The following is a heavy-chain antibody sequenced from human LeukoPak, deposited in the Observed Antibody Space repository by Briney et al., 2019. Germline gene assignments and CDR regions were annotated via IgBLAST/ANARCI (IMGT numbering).Heavy chain of an antibody. V-gene: IGHV1-69*01. Sequence: SVKVSCKASGGTFSSYSISWVRQAPGQGLEWMGGIIPIFGTANYAQKFQGRVTITADESTSTAYMELSSLRSEDTAVYYCARDRRVGATHNWFDPWGQGTLVTVSS. J-gene: IGHJ5*02. CDR2: IIPIFGTA. D-gene: IGHD1-26*01. CDR1: GGTFSSYS. CDR3: ARDRRVGATHNWFDP.